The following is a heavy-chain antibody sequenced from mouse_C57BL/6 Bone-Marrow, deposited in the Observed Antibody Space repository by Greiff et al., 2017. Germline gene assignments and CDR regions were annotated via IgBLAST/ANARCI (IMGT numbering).Heavy chain of an antibody. D-gene: IGHD2-2*01. J-gene: IGHJ3*01. CDR3: ARFFGNDGFAY. CDR1: GYTFTSYW. Sequence: VQLQQPGAELVKPGASVKLSCKASGYTFTSYWMHWVKQRPGQGLEWIGMIHPDSGSTNYNAKFKSKATLTVDKSSSTAYMQLSSLTSEDSAVYYCARFFGNDGFAYWGQGTLVTVSA. V-gene: IGHV1-64*01. CDR2: IHPDSGST.